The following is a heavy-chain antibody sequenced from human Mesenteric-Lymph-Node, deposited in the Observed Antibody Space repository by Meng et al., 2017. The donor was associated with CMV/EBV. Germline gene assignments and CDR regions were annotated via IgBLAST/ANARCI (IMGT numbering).Heavy chain of an antibody. CDR3: ARGSGFGSGSGIDY. D-gene: IGHD3-10*01. CDR2: IDWDDDK. V-gene: IGHV2-70*20. J-gene: IGHJ4*02. CDR1: GFTFSSYGM. Sequence: LRLSCAASGFTFSSYGMHWVRQPPGKALEWLAFIDWDDDKYYSTSLKTRLTISKDTSKSQVVLTVTNMDPVDTATYYCARGSGFGSGSGIDYWGQGTLVTVSS.